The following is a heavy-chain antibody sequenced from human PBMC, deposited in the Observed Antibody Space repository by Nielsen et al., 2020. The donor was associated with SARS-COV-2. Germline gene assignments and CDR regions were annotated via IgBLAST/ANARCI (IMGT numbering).Heavy chain of an antibody. D-gene: IGHD2-15*01. V-gene: IGHV1-46*01. Sequence: ASVKVSCKASGYTFTSYYMHWVRQAPGQGLEWMGIINPSGGSTSYAQKFQGRVTMTRDTSTSTVYMELSSLRSEDTAVYYCAREDCSGGSCYFGVYWGQGTLVTVSS. CDR1: GYTFTSYY. CDR2: INPSGGST. J-gene: IGHJ4*02. CDR3: AREDCSGGSCYFGVY.